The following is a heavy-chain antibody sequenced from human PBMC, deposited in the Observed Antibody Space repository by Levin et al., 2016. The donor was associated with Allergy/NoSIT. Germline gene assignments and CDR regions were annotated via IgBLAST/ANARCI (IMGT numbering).Heavy chain of an antibody. V-gene: IGHV3-11*01. CDR1: GFTFSDYY. D-gene: IGHD3-22*01. J-gene: IGHJ6*02. CDR3: ARWSLIVARYYYGMDV. Sequence: GGSLRLSCAASGFTFSDYYMSWIRQAPGKGLEWVSYISSSGSTIYYADSVKGRFTISRDNAKNSLYLQMNSLRAEDTAVYYCARWSLIVARYYYGMDVWGQGTTVTVSS. CDR2: ISSSGSTI.